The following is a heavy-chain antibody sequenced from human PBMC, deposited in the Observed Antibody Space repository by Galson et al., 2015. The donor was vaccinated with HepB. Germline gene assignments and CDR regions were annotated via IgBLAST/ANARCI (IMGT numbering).Heavy chain of an antibody. J-gene: IGHJ3*02. Sequence: SLRLSCAASGFTFSSYAMHWVRQAPGKGLEWVAVISYDGSNKYYADSVKGRFTISRDNSKNTLYLQMNSLRAEDTAVYYCARVYDSSGYYPKGAFDIWGQGTMVTVSS. D-gene: IGHD3-22*01. CDR2: ISYDGSNK. CDR1: GFTFSSYA. CDR3: ARVYDSSGYYPKGAFDI. V-gene: IGHV3-30*04.